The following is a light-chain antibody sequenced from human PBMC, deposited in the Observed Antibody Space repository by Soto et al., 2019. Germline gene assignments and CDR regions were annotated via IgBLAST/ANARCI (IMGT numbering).Light chain of an antibody. CDR1: QSVSSN. Sequence: EIVMTQSPATLSVSPGERATLSFRASQSVSSNLAWYQQKPGQAPRFLIYDASTRATGIPDRFSGSGSGTDFTLTISRLEPEDFAVYYCQQYGSSPQTFGQGTKVDIK. CDR3: QQYGSSPQT. CDR2: DAS. V-gene: IGKV3-20*01. J-gene: IGKJ1*01.